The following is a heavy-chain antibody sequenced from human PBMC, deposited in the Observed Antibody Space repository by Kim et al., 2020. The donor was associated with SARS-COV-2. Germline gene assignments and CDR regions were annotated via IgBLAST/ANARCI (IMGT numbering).Heavy chain of an antibody. CDR1: GGSISSYY. CDR3: ARVKGDGNYEDY. V-gene: IGHV4-59*01. J-gene: IGHJ4*02. CDR2: IYYSGST. D-gene: IGHD4-17*01. Sequence: SETLSLTCTVSGGSISSYYWSWIRQPPGKGLEWIGYIYYSGSTNYNPSLKSRVTISVDTSKNQFSLKLSSVTAADTAVYYCARVKGDGNYEDYWGQGTLVTVSS.